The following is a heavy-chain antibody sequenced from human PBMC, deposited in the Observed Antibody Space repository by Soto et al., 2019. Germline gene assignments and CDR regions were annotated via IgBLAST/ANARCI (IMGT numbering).Heavy chain of an antibody. J-gene: IGHJ4*02. D-gene: IGHD5-12*01. Sequence: QVQLVQSGAEVKKPGSSVKVSCKASGGTFSIYGINWVRQAPGQGLEWMGGINPVCGSANYAQRFQGRVTIIAYESTSTVYMAMSRLTSEDTAVYLCASGKTEMATINYIDSWGQGTLVTVSS. CDR3: ASGKTEMATINYIDS. V-gene: IGHV1-69*01. CDR1: GGTFSIYG. CDR2: INPVCGSA.